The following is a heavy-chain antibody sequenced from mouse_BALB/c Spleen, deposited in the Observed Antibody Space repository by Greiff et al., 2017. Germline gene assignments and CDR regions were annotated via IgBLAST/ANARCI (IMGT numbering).Heavy chain of an antibody. CDR1: GYTFTSYW. V-gene: IGHV1-87*01. D-gene: IGHD1-1*02. J-gene: IGHJ2*01. Sequence: VHLVESGAELARPGASVKLSCKASGYTFTSYWMQWVKQRPGQGLEWIGAIYPGDGDTRYTQKFKGKATLTADKSSSTAYMQLSSLASEDSAVYYCARCGSYYFDYWGQGTTLTVSS. CDR3: ARCGSYYFDY. CDR2: IYPGDGDT.